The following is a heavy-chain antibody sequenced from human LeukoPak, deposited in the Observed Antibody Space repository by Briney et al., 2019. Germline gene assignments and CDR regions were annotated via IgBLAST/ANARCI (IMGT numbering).Heavy chain of an antibody. D-gene: IGHD6-19*01. Sequence: GGSLRLSCAASGFTFSSYSMNWVRQAPGKGLEWVSSISSSSSCIYYADSVKGRFTISRDNAKNSLYLQMNSLRAEDTAVYYCARAGSGPRYYFDYWGQGTLVTVSS. CDR1: GFTFSSYS. V-gene: IGHV3-21*01. CDR3: ARAGSGPRYYFDY. CDR2: ISSSSSCI. J-gene: IGHJ4*02.